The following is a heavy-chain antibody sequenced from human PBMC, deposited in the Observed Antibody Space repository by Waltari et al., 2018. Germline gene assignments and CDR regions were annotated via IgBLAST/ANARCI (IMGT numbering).Heavy chain of an antibody. CDR1: GFTFSKYW. D-gene: IGHD3-3*01. CDR3: ARDFYDVTSGFYTPGLFDY. J-gene: IGHJ4*02. V-gene: IGHV3-7*01. CDR2: VKQDGSDK. Sequence: EVQLVDSGGGLVQPGGSLRLSCAASGFTFSKYWMSWVRQAPGKGLEWVATVKQDGSDKYYVDSVNGRFTISRDNGDNSLYLQMNSLRAEDTAVYYCARDFYDVTSGFYTPGLFDYWGQGSLVTVSS.